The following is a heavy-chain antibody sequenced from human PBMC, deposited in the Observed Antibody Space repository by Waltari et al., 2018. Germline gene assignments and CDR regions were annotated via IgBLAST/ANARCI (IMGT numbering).Heavy chain of an antibody. J-gene: IGHJ4*02. CDR3: AREEEAAVPWAFDY. CDR1: GGSISSGSYY. D-gene: IGHD6-13*01. V-gene: IGHV4-61*09. CDR2: IYTSGST. Sequence: QVQLQESGPGLVKPSQTLSLTCTVSGGSISSGSYYWSWIRQPAGKGLEWIGYIYTSGSTNYNPSLKSRVTISVDTSKNQFSLKLSSVTAADTAVYYCAREEEAAVPWAFDYWGQGTLVTVSS.